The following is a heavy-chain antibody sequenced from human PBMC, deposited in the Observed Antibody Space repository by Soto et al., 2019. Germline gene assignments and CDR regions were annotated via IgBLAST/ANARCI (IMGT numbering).Heavy chain of an antibody. J-gene: IGHJ6*02. V-gene: IGHV4-34*01. CDR1: GGSFSGYY. Sequence: PSETLSLTCAAYGGSFSGYYWSWIRRPPGKGLEWIGEINHSGSTNYNPSLKSRVTISVDTSKNQFSLKLSSVTAADTAVYYCARLSVAATTASYYYYGMDVWGQGTTVTVSS. CDR2: INHSGST. CDR3: ARLSVAATTASYYYYGMDV. D-gene: IGHD6-19*01.